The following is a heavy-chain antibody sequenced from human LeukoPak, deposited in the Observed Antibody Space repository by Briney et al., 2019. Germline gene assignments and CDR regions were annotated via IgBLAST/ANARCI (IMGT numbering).Heavy chain of an antibody. CDR3: ATATVTHTRDP. CDR2: INPYSGTL. D-gene: IGHD1-1*01. V-gene: IGHV1-2*02. Sequence: ASVKVSCQTSGYTFSDFYLNWVRQAPGQGLEWMEWINPYSGTLISAQSLQGRLTMTWDTSTGTAYMELTRLTSDDTAVYYCATATVTHTRDPWGQGTLVTVSS. CDR1: GYTFSDFY. J-gene: IGHJ5*02.